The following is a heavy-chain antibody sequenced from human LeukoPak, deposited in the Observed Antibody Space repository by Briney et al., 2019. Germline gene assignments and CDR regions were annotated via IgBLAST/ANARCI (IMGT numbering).Heavy chain of an antibody. Sequence: GASVKVSCKASGYTFTSYDINWVRQATGQGLEWMGWMNPNSGNTGYAQKFQGRVTMTRNTSISTAYMELSSLRSEDTAVYYCAWTQVRRYQMLYAGTDYYYGLDVWGQGTTVTVS. CDR3: AWTQVRRYQMLYAGTDYYYGLDV. V-gene: IGHV1-8*01. J-gene: IGHJ6*02. CDR2: MNPNSGNT. CDR1: GYTFTSYD. D-gene: IGHD2-8*01.